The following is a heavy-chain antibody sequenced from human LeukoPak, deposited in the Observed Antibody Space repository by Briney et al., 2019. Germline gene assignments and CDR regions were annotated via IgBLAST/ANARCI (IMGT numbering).Heavy chain of an antibody. J-gene: IGHJ4*02. D-gene: IGHD5-12*01. Sequence: GSLRLSCAASGFTFSDYYMSWIRQAPGKGLEWVANIGSRGNTIYYADSVKGRFTTSRDNARNSLYLQLNSLRVEDTAVYYCTRDSRHSGSFWGQGTLVSVSS. CDR1: GFTFSDYY. V-gene: IGHV3-11*01. CDR3: TRDSRHSGSF. CDR2: IGSRGNTI.